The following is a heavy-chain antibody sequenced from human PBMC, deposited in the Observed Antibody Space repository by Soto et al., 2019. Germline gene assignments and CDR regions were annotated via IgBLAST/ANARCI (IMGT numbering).Heavy chain of an antibody. Sequence: PSETLSLTCTVSGSSISDEYHWTWIRQSPAKGLEWIGYTSYTGTTYYNPSLKSRVTMSADTSQNQFSLRMTSVTAADTAVYYCARQPTVTTTRRFFDSWGQGSLVTVSS. CDR2: TSYTGTT. CDR3: ARQPTVTTTRRFFDS. J-gene: IGHJ4*02. V-gene: IGHV4-30-4*01. CDR1: GSSISDEYH. D-gene: IGHD4-17*01.